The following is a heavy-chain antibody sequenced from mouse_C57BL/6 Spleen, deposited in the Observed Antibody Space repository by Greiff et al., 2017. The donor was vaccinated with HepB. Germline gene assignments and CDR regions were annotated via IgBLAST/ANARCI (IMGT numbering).Heavy chain of an antibody. CDR2: IHPNSGST. CDR1: GYTFTSYW. J-gene: IGHJ4*01. CDR3: ARGDGYSYYAMDY. D-gene: IGHD2-3*01. V-gene: IGHV1-64*01. Sequence: QVQLQQPGAELVKPGASVKLSCKASGYTFTSYWMHWVKQRPGQRLEWIGMIHPNSGSTNYNEKFKSKATLTVDKSSSTAYMQLSSLTSEDSAVYYCARGDGYSYYAMDYWGQGTSVTVSS.